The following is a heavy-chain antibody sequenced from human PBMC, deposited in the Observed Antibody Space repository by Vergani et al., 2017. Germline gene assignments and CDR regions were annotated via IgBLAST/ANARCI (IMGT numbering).Heavy chain of an antibody. Sequence: VQLVESGGGVVQPGRSLRLSCAASGFTFSSYSMNWVRQAPGKGLEWVSSISSSSSYIYYADSVKGRFTISRDNAKNSLYLQMNSLRAEDTAVYYCARDLLRKTPNAFDIWGQGTMVTVSS. J-gene: IGHJ3*02. CDR1: GFTFSSYS. V-gene: IGHV3-21*01. D-gene: IGHD2/OR15-2a*01. CDR2: ISSSSSYI. CDR3: ARDLLRKTPNAFDI.